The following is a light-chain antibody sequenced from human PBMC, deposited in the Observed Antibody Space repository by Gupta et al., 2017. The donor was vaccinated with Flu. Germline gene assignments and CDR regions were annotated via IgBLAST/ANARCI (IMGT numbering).Light chain of an antibody. CDR2: DAS. Sequence: EIVMTQSPATLSVAPGERATLSCRASQSVSTKLAWYQQKPGQAPRLLIYDASKRATGIPARFSGSGTETEFTLTISGLQSEDFAVYYCQQDNSCPRTFGQGTKVDIK. CDR1: QSVSTK. V-gene: IGKV3-15*01. CDR3: QQDNSCPRT. J-gene: IGKJ1*01.